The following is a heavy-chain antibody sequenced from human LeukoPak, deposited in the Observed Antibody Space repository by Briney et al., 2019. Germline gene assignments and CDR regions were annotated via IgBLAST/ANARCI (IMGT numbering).Heavy chain of an antibody. CDR3: ARARLSFTRGIGAHYFDS. V-gene: IGHV3-7*01. J-gene: IGHJ4*02. CDR1: GFTFSRFW. CDR2: INQDESVK. Sequence: GGSLRLSCAASGFTFSRFWMSWVRQAPGKGLEWVASINQDESVKYYVDSARGRFTISRDNAKNFLYLQMNSLRAEDTAVYYCARARLSFTRGIGAHYFDSWGQGTLVTVSS. D-gene: IGHD2-15*01.